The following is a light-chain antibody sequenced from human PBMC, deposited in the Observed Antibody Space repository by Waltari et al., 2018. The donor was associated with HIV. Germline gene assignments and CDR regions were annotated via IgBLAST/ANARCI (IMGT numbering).Light chain of an antibody. J-gene: IGLJ1*01. V-gene: IGLV3-21*02. Sequence: SYVLTQPPSVSVAPGQTARITCGGNNIGSKRVHWYQQKPGQAPVLVVYNGSDRPSGSPGRFSGSNSGNTATLTITWVEAGDEADYYCHVWDCGTDHHVFGTGTKVTVL. CDR3: HVWDCGTDHHV. CDR2: NGS. CDR1: NIGSKR.